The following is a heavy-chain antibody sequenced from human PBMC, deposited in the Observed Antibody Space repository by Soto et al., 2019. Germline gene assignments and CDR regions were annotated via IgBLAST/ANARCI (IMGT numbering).Heavy chain of an antibody. D-gene: IGHD6-19*01. V-gene: IGHV4-4*07. J-gene: IGHJ4*02. CDR1: GGSISSYY. Sequence: VQLQESGPGLVKSSEILSLTCTVSGGSISSYYWAWIRQPVGSGLEYIGRIYTSDSTNYNPSFNSRVAMSVDASKNQFSLQMTSVTAADTAVYYCASLVYSSGCYYFDYWGPGILVTVSS. CDR3: ASLVYSSGCYYFDY. CDR2: IYTSDST.